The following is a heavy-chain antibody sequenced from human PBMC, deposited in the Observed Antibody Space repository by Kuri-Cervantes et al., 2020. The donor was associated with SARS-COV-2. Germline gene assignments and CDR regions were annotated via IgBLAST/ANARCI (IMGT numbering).Heavy chain of an antibody. V-gene: IGHV4-34*01. Sequence: SQTLSLTCAASGFTFSDYYMSWIRQSPGKGLEWIGEINHTGSTKYNPSLKSRVTISVDASKNQFSLKLNSVTAADTAVYYCARGTYTYYGFWRGPYFDYWGQGNLVTVSS. J-gene: IGHJ4*02. CDR3: ARGTYTYYGFWRGPYFDY. D-gene: IGHD3/OR15-3a*01. CDR2: INHTGST. CDR1: GFTFSDYY.